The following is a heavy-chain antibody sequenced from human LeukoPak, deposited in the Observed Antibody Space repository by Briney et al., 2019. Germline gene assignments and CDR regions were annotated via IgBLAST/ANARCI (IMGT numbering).Heavy chain of an antibody. CDR3: ATKACSSTSCYHYYYYMDV. CDR1: GYTLTELS. V-gene: IGHV1-24*01. Sequence: ASVKVSCKVSGYTLTELSMHWVRQAPGKGLEWMGGFDSEDGETIYAQKFQGRVTMTEDTSTDTAYMELSSLRSEDTAVYYCATKACSSTSCYHYYYYMDVWGKGTTVTVSS. J-gene: IGHJ6*03. CDR2: FDSEDGET. D-gene: IGHD2-2*01.